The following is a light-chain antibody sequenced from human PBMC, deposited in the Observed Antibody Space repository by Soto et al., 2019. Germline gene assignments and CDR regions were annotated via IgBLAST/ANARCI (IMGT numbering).Light chain of an antibody. CDR3: QSYDSSLSGFYV. Sequence: SVLTQPASVSGSPGQSITISCTGTSSDVGGYNYVSWYQQHPGKAPKLMIYEVSNRPSGVSNRFSGSKSGTSASLAITGLQAEDEADYYCQSYDSSLSGFYVFGTGTKVTVL. V-gene: IGLV2-14*01. CDR1: SSDVGGYNY. CDR2: EVS. J-gene: IGLJ1*01.